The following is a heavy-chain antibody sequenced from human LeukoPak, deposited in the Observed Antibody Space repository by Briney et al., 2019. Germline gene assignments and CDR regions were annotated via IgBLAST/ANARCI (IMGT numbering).Heavy chain of an antibody. D-gene: IGHD4/OR15-4a*01. V-gene: IGHV3-7*01. CDR2: IKQDGSEK. CDR3: ARSEYGGYYYYYYMDV. Sequence: GGSLRLSCAASGFTFSSYWMSWVRQAPGEGLEWVANIKQDGSEKYYVDSVKGRFTISRDNAKNSLYLQMNSLRAEDTAVYYCARSEYGGYYYYYYMDVWGKGTTVTVSS. CDR1: GFTFSSYW. J-gene: IGHJ6*03.